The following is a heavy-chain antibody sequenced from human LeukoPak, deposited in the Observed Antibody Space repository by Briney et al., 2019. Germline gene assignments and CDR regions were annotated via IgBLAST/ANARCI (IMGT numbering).Heavy chain of an antibody. CDR2: IYYSGST. J-gene: IGHJ4*02. V-gene: IGHV4-59*01. CDR3: ARVTGYVMEDYFDY. D-gene: IGHD6-13*01. CDR1: GGSISSYY. Sequence: SETLSLTCTVSGGSISSYYWSWIRQPPGKGLEWIGYIYYSGSTNYNPSLKSRVTISVDTSKNQFSLRLSSVTAADTAVYYCARVTGYVMEDYFDYWGQGTLVAVSS.